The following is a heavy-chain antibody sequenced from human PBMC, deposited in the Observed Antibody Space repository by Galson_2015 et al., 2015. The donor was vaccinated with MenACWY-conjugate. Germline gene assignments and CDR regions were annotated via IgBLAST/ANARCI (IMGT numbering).Heavy chain of an antibody. CDR3: AKQSVSSDWYGYDY. V-gene: IGHV3-23*01. CDR1: GFTFSNYA. J-gene: IGHJ4*02. D-gene: IGHD6-19*01. Sequence: SLRLSCAASGFTFSNYAMSWVRQAPGKGLEWVSAISGSGGTTYYADSVKGRFTISRDNSKNTLYLQMNSLRAEDTAVYYCAKQSVSSDWYGYDYWGQGTLVTVSS. CDR2: ISGSGGTT.